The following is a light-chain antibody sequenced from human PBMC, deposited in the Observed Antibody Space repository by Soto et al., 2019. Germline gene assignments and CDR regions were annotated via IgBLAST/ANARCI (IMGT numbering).Light chain of an antibody. J-gene: IGKJ2*01. V-gene: IGKV3-15*01. CDR2: GAS. CDR1: HSVSSN. CDR3: QQYNNWPHVT. Sequence: EVVMTQSPASLSVSPGERATLSCRASHSVSSNLAWYQHKRGQAPRLLIYGASTRATGIPARFSGSGSGTEFDLTMICLQSEDFAIYYCQQYNNWPHVTFGQGTKLEI.